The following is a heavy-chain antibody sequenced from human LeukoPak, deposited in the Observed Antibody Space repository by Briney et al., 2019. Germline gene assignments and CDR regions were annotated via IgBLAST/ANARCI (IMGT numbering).Heavy chain of an antibody. CDR2: IYYSGNT. Sequence: SETLSLTCTVSGDSINRNDYYWGWIRQSPGKGLEWIGSIYYSGNTYYNPSLKSRVTISADTSKNQFSRKLSSMTAADTALYYCARHQKTNSGWYYQFDCWGQGTLVAVSS. CDR1: GDSINRNDYY. D-gene: IGHD6-19*01. J-gene: IGHJ4*02. CDR3: ARHQKTNSGWYYQFDC. V-gene: IGHV4-39*01.